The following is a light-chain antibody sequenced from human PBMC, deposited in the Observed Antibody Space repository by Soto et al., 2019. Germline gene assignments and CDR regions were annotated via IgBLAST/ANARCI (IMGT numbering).Light chain of an antibody. V-gene: IGKV1-39*01. CDR1: QSISTY. CDR3: QQTYSTPLT. J-gene: IGKJ4*01. Sequence: DIQMTQSPSPLSASLVERVTMTSRASQSISTYLNWYQQKPGKAPKVLIYATSSLHSGVPSRFSGSGSETEFTLTISSLQPEDFATYFCQQTYSTPLTFGGGTKVDIK. CDR2: ATS.